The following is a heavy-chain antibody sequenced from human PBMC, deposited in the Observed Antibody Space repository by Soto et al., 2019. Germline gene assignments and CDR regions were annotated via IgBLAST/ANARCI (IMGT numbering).Heavy chain of an antibody. CDR1: GGSISSSSYY. CDR3: ARGGSSSWGGWFDP. J-gene: IGHJ5*02. CDR2: IYYSGST. Sequence: SETLSLTCTVSGGSISSSSYYWVWIRHPPGKGLEWIGSIYYSGSTYYNPSLKSRVTISVDTSKNQFSLKLSSVTAADTAVYYCARGGSSSWGGWFDPWGQGTLVTVSS. D-gene: IGHD6-13*01. V-gene: IGHV4-39*01.